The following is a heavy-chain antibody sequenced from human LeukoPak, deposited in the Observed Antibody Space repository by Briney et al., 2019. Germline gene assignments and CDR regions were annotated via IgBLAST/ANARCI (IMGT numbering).Heavy chain of an antibody. V-gene: IGHV3-7*01. D-gene: IGHD3-22*01. Sequence: PGGSLRLSCAASGFTLSSYWMSWVRQAPGKGLEWVANIKQDGSEKYYVDSVKGRFTISRDKAKNSLYLQMNSLRAEDTAVYYCARDKSSYDSSGYYPYYFDYWGQGTLVTVSS. J-gene: IGHJ4*02. CDR3: ARDKSSYDSSGYYPYYFDY. CDR1: GFTLSSYW. CDR2: IKQDGSEK.